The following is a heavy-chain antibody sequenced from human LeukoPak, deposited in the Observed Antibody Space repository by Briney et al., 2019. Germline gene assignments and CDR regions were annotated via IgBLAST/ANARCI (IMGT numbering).Heavy chain of an antibody. CDR2: INPSGGST. CDR1: RYTFTSYY. J-gene: IGHJ3*02. D-gene: IGHD5-24*01. Sequence: VASVKVSCKASRYTFTSYYMHWVRQAPGQGLEWMGIINPSGGSTSYAQKFQGRVTMTRDTSTSTVYMELSSLRSEDTAVYYCAREMATRLHAFDIWGQGTMVTVSS. V-gene: IGHV1-46*03. CDR3: AREMATRLHAFDI.